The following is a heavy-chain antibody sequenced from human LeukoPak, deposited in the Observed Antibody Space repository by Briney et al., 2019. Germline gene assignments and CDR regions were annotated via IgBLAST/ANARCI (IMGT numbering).Heavy chain of an antibody. CDR2: SLYDGTKE. D-gene: IGHD6-19*01. J-gene: IGHJ4*02. CDR3: AKELSGGWPFDY. CDR1: GFTFSSYS. Sequence: GGSLRLSCAASGFTFSSYSMNWVRQAPGKGLEWVGLSLYDGTKEYYADSVKGRFTISRDSSRNTMFLQMNSLRAEDTAVYYCAKELSGGWPFDYWGQGALVTVSS. V-gene: IGHV3-30*18.